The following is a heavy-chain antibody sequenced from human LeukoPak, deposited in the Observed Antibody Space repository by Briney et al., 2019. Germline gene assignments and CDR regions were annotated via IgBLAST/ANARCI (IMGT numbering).Heavy chain of an antibody. CDR3: ARHGGTRVTLVEVYYFDY. CDR2: IYYTGGT. CDR1: GGSITSSSYY. V-gene: IGHV4-39*01. D-gene: IGHD4-11*01. Sequence: SETLSLTCSVSGGSITSSSYYWGRIRQPPEKGLEWIGSIYYTGGTNYSPSLKSRVTMSVDTFKNKFSLKLSSLTAADTAVYYCARHGGTRVTLVEVYYFDYWGQGTLVTVSS. J-gene: IGHJ4*02.